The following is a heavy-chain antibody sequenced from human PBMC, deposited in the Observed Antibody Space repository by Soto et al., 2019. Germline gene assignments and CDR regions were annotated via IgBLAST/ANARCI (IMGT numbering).Heavy chain of an antibody. J-gene: IGHJ4*02. CDR3: ANSYGDYVSY. CDR2: IYHSGST. V-gene: IGHV4-30-2*01. D-gene: IGHD4-17*01. Sequence: TLSLTCAVSGGSISSGGYSWSWIRQPPGKGLEWIGYIYHSGSTYYNPSLKSRVTISVDRSKNQFSLKLSSVTAADTAVYYCANSYGDYVSYWGQGTLVTVSS. CDR1: GGSISSGGYS.